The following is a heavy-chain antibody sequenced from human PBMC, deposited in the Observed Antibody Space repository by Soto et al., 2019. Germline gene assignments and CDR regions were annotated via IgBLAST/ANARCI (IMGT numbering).Heavy chain of an antibody. Sequence: QLQLQESGSGLVKPSQTLSLTCAVSGGSISSGGYSWSCIRQPPGKGLEWIGYIYHSGSTYYNPSLKSRVTISVDRSKNQFSLKLSSVTAADTAVYYCARGVTTVTTIDYWGQGTLVTVSS. CDR3: ARGVTTVTTIDY. J-gene: IGHJ4*02. CDR1: GGSISSGGYS. CDR2: IYHSGST. D-gene: IGHD4-17*01. V-gene: IGHV4-30-2*01.